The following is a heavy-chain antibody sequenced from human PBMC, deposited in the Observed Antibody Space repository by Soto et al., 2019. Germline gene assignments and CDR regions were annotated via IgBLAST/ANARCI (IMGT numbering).Heavy chain of an antibody. CDR2: IWYDESKK. J-gene: IGHJ4*02. CDR1: GFTFNTHG. D-gene: IGHD6-19*01. V-gene: IGHV3-33*01. Sequence: GGSLRLSCAASGFTFNTHGMHWFRQAPGKGLEWVAVIWYDESKKYYEDSVTGRFTISRDNSRSALYLQMDSLRAEDTGVYYCARSSGLGIDFWGQGTLVTVSS. CDR3: ARSSGLGIDF.